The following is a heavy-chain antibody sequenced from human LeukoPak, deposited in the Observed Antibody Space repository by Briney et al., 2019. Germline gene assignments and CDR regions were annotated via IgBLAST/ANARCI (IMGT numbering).Heavy chain of an antibody. D-gene: IGHD2-15*01. Sequence: PSETLSLTCTVSGGSISSYYWSWIRQPPGKGLEWIGYIYYSGSTNYNPSLKSRVTISVDTSKNQFSLKLSSVTAADTAVYYCARADPRVAADPYYFDYWGQGTLVTVSS. V-gene: IGHV4-59*01. CDR1: GGSISSYY. CDR3: ARADPRVAADPYYFDY. CDR2: IYYSGST. J-gene: IGHJ4*02.